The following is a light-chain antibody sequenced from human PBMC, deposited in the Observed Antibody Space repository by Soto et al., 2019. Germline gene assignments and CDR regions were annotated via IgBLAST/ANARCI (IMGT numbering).Light chain of an antibody. CDR3: QQCGSSSWT. Sequence: EIVLTQSPGTLSLSPGERATLSCRASQSVSSSYLAWYQQKPGQAPRLLIYGASSRATGIPDRFSASGSGTDFTLTISRLEPEDFAVYYCQQCGSSSWTFGQGTKVEIK. J-gene: IGKJ1*01. CDR2: GAS. V-gene: IGKV3-20*01. CDR1: QSVSSSY.